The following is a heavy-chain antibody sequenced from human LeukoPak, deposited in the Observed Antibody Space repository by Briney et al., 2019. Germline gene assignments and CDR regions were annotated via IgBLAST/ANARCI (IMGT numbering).Heavy chain of an antibody. D-gene: IGHD5-18*01. CDR3: AREAYPYSYGHRDPWYFDY. V-gene: IGHV3-11*01. Sequence: GGSLRLSCAASGFTFSDYYMSWIRQAPGKGLEWVSYISSSGSTIYYADPVKGRFTISRDNAKNSLYLQMNSLRAEDTAVYYCAREAYPYSYGHRDPWYFDYWGQGTLVTVSS. J-gene: IGHJ4*02. CDR2: ISSSGSTI. CDR1: GFTFSDYY.